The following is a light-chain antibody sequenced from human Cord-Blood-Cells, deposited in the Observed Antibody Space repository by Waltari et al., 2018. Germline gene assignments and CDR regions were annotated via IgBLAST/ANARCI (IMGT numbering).Light chain of an antibody. CDR3: QSYDSSLGGSV. J-gene: IGLJ2*01. CDR1: SSNIGAGYD. V-gene: IGLV1-40*01. CDR2: GNS. Sequence: QSVLTQPPSVSGAPGQRVTISCTGSSSNIGAGYDVHWYQQLPGTAPTLLFYGNSNRASGVPDRVSGSKSGASASLAVTGLQAEDEADYDCQSYDSSLGGSVFGGGTKLTVL.